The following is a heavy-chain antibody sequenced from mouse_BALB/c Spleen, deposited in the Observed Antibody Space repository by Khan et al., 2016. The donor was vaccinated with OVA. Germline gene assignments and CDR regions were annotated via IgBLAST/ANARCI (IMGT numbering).Heavy chain of an antibody. D-gene: IGHD2-1*01. Sequence: QVQLQQPGAELVRPGASVKLSCKTSGYIFTSYWIHWVKQRSGQGLEWIARIYPGTGYTFYTEKFKGKATLTTDKSSSTAYMQLSSLKSEDSAVYFCARDGAYGNYAWFAYWGQGTLVTVSA. CDR1: GYIFTSYW. CDR2: IYPGTGYT. V-gene: IGHV1S132*01. CDR3: ARDGAYGNYAWFAY. J-gene: IGHJ3*01.